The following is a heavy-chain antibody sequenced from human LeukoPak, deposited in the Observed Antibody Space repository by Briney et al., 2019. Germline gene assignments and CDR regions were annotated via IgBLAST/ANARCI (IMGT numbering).Heavy chain of an antibody. Sequence: GASVKVSCKPSGGTFSSYAISWVRHAPGQGLEWMGGIIPIFGTANYAQKFQGRVTITTDESTGTAYMEMSSLRSEDTAVYYCARRPLRPTGTIYFDYWGQGTLVTVSS. CDR2: IIPIFGTA. CDR3: ARRPLRPTGTIYFDY. CDR1: GGTFSSYA. D-gene: IGHD1-1*01. J-gene: IGHJ4*02. V-gene: IGHV1-69*05.